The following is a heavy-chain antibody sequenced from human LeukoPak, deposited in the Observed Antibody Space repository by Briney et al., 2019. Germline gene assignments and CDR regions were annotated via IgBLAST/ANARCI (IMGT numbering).Heavy chain of an antibody. CDR2: ISGSGGST. V-gene: IGHV3-23*01. CDR1: GFTFSSYA. Sequence: GGSLRLSCAASGFTFSSYAMSWVRQAPGKGLEWVSAISGSGGSTYYADSVKGRFTISRDNSKNTLYLQMNSLRAEDTAVYYCARGGHYFASGSYGYFDYWGQGALVIVSS. CDR3: ARGGHYFASGSYGYFDY. D-gene: IGHD3-10*01. J-gene: IGHJ4*02.